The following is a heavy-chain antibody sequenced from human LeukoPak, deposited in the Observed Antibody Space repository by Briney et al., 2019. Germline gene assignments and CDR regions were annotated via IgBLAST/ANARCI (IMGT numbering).Heavy chain of an antibody. V-gene: IGHV4-34*01. Sequence: ASETLSLTCAVYGGSFSGYYWSWIRQPPGKGLEWIGEINHSGSTNYNPSLKSRVTISVDTSKNQFSLKLGSVTAAGTAVYYCARGRLDYYDSSGYFFWGQGTLVTVSS. D-gene: IGHD3-22*01. CDR2: INHSGST. J-gene: IGHJ4*02. CDR1: GGSFSGYY. CDR3: ARGRLDYYDSSGYFF.